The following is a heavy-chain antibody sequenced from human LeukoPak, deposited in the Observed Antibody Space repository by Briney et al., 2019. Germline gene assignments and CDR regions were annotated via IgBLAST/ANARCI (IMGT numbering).Heavy chain of an antibody. CDR3: ARGLDYGDYVASFDI. V-gene: IGHV1-24*01. Sequence: ASVKVSCKVSGYTLTELSMHWVRQAPGKGLEWMGGFDPEDGEAIYAQKFQGRVTMTEDTSTDTAYMELSSLRSEDTAVYYCARGLDYGDYVASFDIWGQGTMVTVSS. J-gene: IGHJ3*02. CDR2: FDPEDGEA. D-gene: IGHD4-17*01. CDR1: GYTLTELS.